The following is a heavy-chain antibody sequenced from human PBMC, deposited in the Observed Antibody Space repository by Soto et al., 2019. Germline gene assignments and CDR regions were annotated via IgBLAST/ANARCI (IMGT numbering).Heavy chain of an antibody. V-gene: IGHV3-33*01. CDR2: IWDEGRKK. CDR3: ARDRETTVTSLDY. J-gene: IGHJ4*02. CDR1: GFTFSSYG. Sequence: GGSLRLSCAASGFTFSSYGMHWVRQAPGKGLEWVAVIWDEGRKKNYAESVKGRFTISRDNSKNTLYLQMNSLRAEDTAVYYCARDRETTVTSLDYWGQGTLVTVSS. D-gene: IGHD4-17*01.